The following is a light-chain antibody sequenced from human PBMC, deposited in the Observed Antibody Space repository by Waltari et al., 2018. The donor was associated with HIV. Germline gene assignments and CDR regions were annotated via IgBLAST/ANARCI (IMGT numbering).Light chain of an antibody. CDR1: QSVDSNY. CDR3: QQYGSSPYT. V-gene: IGKV3-20*01. J-gene: IGKJ2*01. CDR2: GAS. Sequence: EIVLTQSPGTLSLSPGEGAPLSCRASQSVDSNYLAWYQQKPGQAPRLLIYGASSRATGIPDRFSGSGSGTDFTLTISRLEPEDSAVYYCQQYGSSPYTFGQGTKLEI.